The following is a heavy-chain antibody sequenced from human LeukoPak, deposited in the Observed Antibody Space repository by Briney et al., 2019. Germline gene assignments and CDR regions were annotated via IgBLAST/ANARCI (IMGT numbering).Heavy chain of an antibody. D-gene: IGHD3-3*01. J-gene: IGHJ4*02. CDR2: ISGSGGST. CDR3: AKGILVGAFWSGYQTIDY. Sequence: GGSLRLSCAASGFTVSSNYMSWVRQAPGKGLEWVSAISGSGGSTYYADSVKGRFTISRDNSKNTLYLQMNSLRAEDTAVYYCAKGILVGAFWSGYQTIDYWGQGTLVTVSS. CDR1: GFTVSSNY. V-gene: IGHV3-23*01.